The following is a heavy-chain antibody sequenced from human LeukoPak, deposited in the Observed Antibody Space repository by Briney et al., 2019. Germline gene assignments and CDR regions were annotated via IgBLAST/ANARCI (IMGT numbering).Heavy chain of an antibody. J-gene: IGHJ5*02. Sequence: SETLSLTCAVYGGSFSGYYWSWIRQPPGKGLEWIGGINHSGSTNYNPSLKSRVTISVDTSKNQFSLKLSSVTAADTAVYYCARGVGSGWYTPPYNWFDPWGQGTLVTVSS. CDR1: GGSFSGYY. D-gene: IGHD6-19*01. V-gene: IGHV4-34*01. CDR2: INHSGST. CDR3: ARGVGSGWYTPPYNWFDP.